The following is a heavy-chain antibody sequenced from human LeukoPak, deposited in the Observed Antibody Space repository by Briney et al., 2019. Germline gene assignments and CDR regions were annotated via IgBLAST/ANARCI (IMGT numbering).Heavy chain of an antibody. CDR1: GFTFSSYW. CDR2: IKQDRSEK. CDR3: ARVRYGDY. V-gene: IGHV3-7*05. J-gene: IGHJ4*02. D-gene: IGHD1-1*01. Sequence: GGSLRLSCAGSGFTFSSYWMSWVRQAPGKGPEWVANIKQDRSEKYYVDSVKGRFTISRDNAKNSLYLQMNSLRAEDTAVYYCARVRYGDYWGQGTLVTVSS.